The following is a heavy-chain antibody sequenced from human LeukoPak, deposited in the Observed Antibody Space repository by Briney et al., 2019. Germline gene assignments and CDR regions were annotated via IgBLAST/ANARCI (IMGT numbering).Heavy chain of an antibody. Sequence: PGGSLRLSCAASGFTFSSYAMSWVRQAPGKGLEWVSAISSSGGNTYYADSVKGRFTISRDNSKNTLYLQMSSLRAEDTAVYYCAKGGSDYDDHGYSFDYWGQGALVTVSS. CDR2: ISSSGGNT. J-gene: IGHJ4*02. CDR1: GFTFSSYA. V-gene: IGHV3-23*01. CDR3: AKGGSDYDDHGYSFDY. D-gene: IGHD1-26*01.